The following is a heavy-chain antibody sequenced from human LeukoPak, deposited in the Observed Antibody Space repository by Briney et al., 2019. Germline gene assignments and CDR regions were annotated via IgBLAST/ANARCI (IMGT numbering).Heavy chain of an antibody. CDR2: INHSGST. J-gene: IGHJ4*02. D-gene: IGHD1-26*01. Sequence: SETLSLTCAVYGGSFSGYYWSWIRQPPGKGLEWIGEINHSGSTNYNPSLKSRVTISVDTSKNQFSLKLSSVTAADTAVCYCARGFGILRRPKASFEYWGQGTLVTVSS. V-gene: IGHV4-34*01. CDR3: ARGFGILRRPKASFEY. CDR1: GGSFSGYY.